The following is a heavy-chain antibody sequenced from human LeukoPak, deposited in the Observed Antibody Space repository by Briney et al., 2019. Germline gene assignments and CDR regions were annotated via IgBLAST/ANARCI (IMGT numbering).Heavy chain of an antibody. V-gene: IGHV4-59*01. CDR1: GGSISSYY. CDR2: IHYSGST. Sequence: SETLSLTCTVSGGSISSYYWTWIRQPPGKGLEWIGYIHYSGSTNYNPSLKSRVTISVDTSKNQFSLKLSSVTAADTAVYYCARASITYYYYYYMGVWGKGTTVTVSS. J-gene: IGHJ6*03. D-gene: IGHD1-14*01. CDR3: ARASITYYYYYYMGV.